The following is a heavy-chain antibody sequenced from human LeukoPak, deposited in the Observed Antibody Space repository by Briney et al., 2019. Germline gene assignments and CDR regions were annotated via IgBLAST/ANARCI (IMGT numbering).Heavy chain of an antibody. J-gene: IGHJ4*02. D-gene: IGHD5-18*01. CDR3: ARGGYSYGSPDY. V-gene: IGHV4-59*01. Sequence: SETLSLTCTVPGGSISSYYWSWIRQPPGKGLEWIGYIYYSGSTNYNPSLKSRVTISVDTSKNQFSLKLSSVTAADTAVYYCARGGYSYGSPDYWGQGTLVTVSS. CDR1: GGSISSYY. CDR2: IYYSGST.